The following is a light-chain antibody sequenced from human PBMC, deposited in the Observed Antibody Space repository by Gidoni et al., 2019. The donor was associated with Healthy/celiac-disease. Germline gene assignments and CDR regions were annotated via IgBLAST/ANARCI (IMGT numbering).Light chain of an antibody. CDR1: SSNIGSNY. CDR2: RNN. V-gene: IGLV1-47*01. J-gene: IGLJ3*02. CDR3: AAWDDSLSGWV. Sequence: SVLTPPPSASGTPGQRVTISCSGSSSNIGSNYVYWYQQLPGTAPKLLSYRNNQRPSGVPDRFFGSKAGTSASLAISGLRSEDEADYYCAAWDDSLSGWVFGGGTKLTVL.